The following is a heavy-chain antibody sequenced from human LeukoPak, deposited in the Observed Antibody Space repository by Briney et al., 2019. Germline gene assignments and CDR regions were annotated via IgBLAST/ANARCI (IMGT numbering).Heavy chain of an antibody. V-gene: IGHV3-30*03. J-gene: IGHJ4*02. CDR2: ISYDGSNK. CDR3: ATRMNSYDNSGYYPHY. CDR1: GFTFRNYW. Sequence: GGSLRLSCIGSGFTFRNYWMGWFRQAPGKGLQWVALISYDGSNKYYADSVKGRFAISRDNSKNTLYLQMNSLRAEDTAVYYCATRMNSYDNSGYYPHYWGQGTLVTVSS. D-gene: IGHD3-22*01.